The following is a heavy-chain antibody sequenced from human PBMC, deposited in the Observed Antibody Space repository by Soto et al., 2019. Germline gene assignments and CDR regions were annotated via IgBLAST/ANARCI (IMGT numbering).Heavy chain of an antibody. CDR3: ARDPWAADY. V-gene: IGHV3-66*01. J-gene: IGHJ4*02. CDR1: GFTVSTKY. CDR2: IYSGGST. Sequence: EVQLVESGGGLVQPGGSLRLSCAASGFTVSTKYMSWVRQAPGKGLEWFSVIYSGGSTFYADSVRGRFTISRDHSKNTVNLQMNSLRAEDTAVYYCARDPWAADYWGQGTLVPVSS. D-gene: IGHD3-16*01.